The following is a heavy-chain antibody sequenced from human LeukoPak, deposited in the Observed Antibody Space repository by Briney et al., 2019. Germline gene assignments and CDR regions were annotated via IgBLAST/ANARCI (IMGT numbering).Heavy chain of an antibody. CDR2: INPNSGGT. CDR3: ARERSFSSSHAGNDY. Sequence: GASVKVSCKASGYTITGYYMHWVRQAPGQGLEWMGWINPNSGGTNYAQKFQGRVTMTRDTSISTAYMELSRLRSDDTAVYYCARERSFSSSHAGNDYWGQGTLVTVSS. J-gene: IGHJ4*02. D-gene: IGHD6-13*01. V-gene: IGHV1-2*02. CDR1: GYTITGYY.